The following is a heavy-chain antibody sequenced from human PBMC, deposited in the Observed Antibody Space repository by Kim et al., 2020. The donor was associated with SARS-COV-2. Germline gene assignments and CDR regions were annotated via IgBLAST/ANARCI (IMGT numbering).Heavy chain of an antibody. CDR3: AKDIKMGQGSGWDEYYYG. D-gene: IGHD6-19*01. V-gene: IGHV3-30*18. Sequence: GGSLRLSCAASGFTFSSYGMHWVRQAPGKGLEWVADIRYSRSNKNYADSVKGRFTISRDNSKNTLYLQMNSLRDEDTAVYYCAKDIKMGQGSGWDEYYYG. CDR1: GFTFSSYG. CDR2: IRYSRSNK. J-gene: IGHJ6*01.